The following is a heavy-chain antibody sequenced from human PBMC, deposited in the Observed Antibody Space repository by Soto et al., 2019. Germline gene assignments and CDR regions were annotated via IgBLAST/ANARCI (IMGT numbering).Heavy chain of an antibody. CDR3: ASSSGWWRLDV. V-gene: IGHV4-4*02. CDR1: GDSINNGFW. D-gene: IGHD6-19*01. J-gene: IGHJ6*02. Sequence: QVQLQESGPGLVKPSETLSLTCGVSGDSINNGFWWTWVRQPPGKGLEWIGEKHHSGSTNYNLSLKSPLSISLDKSKNQFSLNLSSVTAADTAVYFCASSSGWWRLDVWGQGTTVTVSS. CDR2: KHHSGST.